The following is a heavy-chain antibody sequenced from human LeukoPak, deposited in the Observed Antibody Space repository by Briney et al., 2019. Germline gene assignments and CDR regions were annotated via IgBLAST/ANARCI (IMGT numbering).Heavy chain of an antibody. CDR1: GFTFSSYG. CDR2: ISYDGSNK. J-gene: IGHJ6*02. Sequence: GGSLRLSCAASGFTFSSYGMHWVRQAPGKGLEWVAVISYDGSNKYYADSVKGRFTISRDNSKNTLYLQMNSLRAEDTAVCYCAKDMLIPPAAEWVYSSGLPIYYYYGMDVWGQGTTVTVSS. V-gene: IGHV3-30*18. D-gene: IGHD6-19*01. CDR3: AKDMLIPPAAEWVYSSGLPIYYYYGMDV.